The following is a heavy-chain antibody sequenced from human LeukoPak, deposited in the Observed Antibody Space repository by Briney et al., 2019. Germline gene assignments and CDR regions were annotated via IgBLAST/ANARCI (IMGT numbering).Heavy chain of an antibody. J-gene: IGHJ4*02. Sequence: SETLSLNCTFSGGSISSGGYYWSWVRQHPRKGLEWVGYIYYSGSTYYNPSLKSRVTISVDTSKNQFSLKLSSVTAADTAVYYCARVRVDTAMVNFDYWGQGTLVTVSS. V-gene: IGHV4-31*03. CDR1: GGSISSGGYY. D-gene: IGHD5-18*01. CDR2: IYYSGST. CDR3: ARVRVDTAMVNFDY.